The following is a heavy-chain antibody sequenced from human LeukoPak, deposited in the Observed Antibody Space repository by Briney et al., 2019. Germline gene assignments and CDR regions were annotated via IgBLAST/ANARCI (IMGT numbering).Heavy chain of an antibody. CDR3: ARNADMYYYVDN. J-gene: IGHJ4*02. CDR1: SGSISSSGYY. CDR2: IYYSGST. D-gene: IGHD3-10*01. Sequence: PSETLSLTCTVSSGSISSSGYYCSWIRQRPGKGLEWIGCIYYSGSTYYNPSLKSRVTISVDTSKNQFSLSLSSVTAADTAVYYCARNADMYYYVDNWGQGTLVTVSS. V-gene: IGHV4-31*03.